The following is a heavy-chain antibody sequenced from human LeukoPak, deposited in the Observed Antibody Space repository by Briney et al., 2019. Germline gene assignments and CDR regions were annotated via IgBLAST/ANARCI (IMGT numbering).Heavy chain of an antibody. V-gene: IGHV3-30-3*01. CDR1: GFTFSSYA. CDR2: ISYDGSNK. D-gene: IGHD3-10*01. Sequence: PGRFLRLSCAASGFTFSSYAMHWVRQAPGKGLEWVAVISYDGSNKYYADSVKGRFTISRDNSKNTLYLQMNSLRAEDTAVYYCARARGSGSYYNSFDYWGQGTLVTVSS. CDR3: ARARGSGSYYNSFDY. J-gene: IGHJ4*02.